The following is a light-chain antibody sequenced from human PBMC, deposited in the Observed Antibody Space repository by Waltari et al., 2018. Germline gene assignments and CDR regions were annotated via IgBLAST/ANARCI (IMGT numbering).Light chain of an antibody. CDR2: GST. J-gene: IGKJ4*01. CDR3: QQTDSFPLT. V-gene: IGKV1-12*01. Sequence: DIQMTQSPSYVSASVGDRVTISCRASQDVSTWVAWYQQKPGKPPKLLIHGSTTLQSGVPSRFSGSGSGTDFTLTINGLQPDDFASYICQQTDSFPLTFGGGTKVDIK. CDR1: QDVSTW.